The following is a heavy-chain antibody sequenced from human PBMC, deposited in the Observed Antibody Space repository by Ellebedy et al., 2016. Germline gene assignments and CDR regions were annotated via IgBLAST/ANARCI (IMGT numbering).Heavy chain of an antibody. V-gene: IGHV3-74*01. CDR1: GFTFSSYW. CDR3: ARVWEDIVVVPAAIYYYYYYMDV. CDR2: INSDGSST. J-gene: IGHJ6*03. Sequence: GESLKISXAASGFTFSSYWMHWVRQAPGKGLVWVSRINSDGSSTSYADSVKGRFTISRDNAKNTLYLQMNSLRAEDTAVYYCARVWEDIVVVPAAIYYYYYYMDVWGKGTTVTVSS. D-gene: IGHD2-2*01.